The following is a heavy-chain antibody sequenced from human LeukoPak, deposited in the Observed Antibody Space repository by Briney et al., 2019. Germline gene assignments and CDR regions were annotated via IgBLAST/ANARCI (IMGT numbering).Heavy chain of an antibody. Sequence: PGGSLRLSCAASGFTFSSYSMDWVRQAPGKGLEWVSSISSSSTYIYYADSVKGRFTISRDNAQSSLYLKLHSLRADATAVYYCARGGVVPRRITFGGVKGETVDYWGQGTLVTVSS. CDR2: ISSSSTYI. CDR1: GFTFSSYS. CDR3: ARGGVVPRRITFGGVKGETVDY. D-gene: IGHD3-16*01. J-gene: IGHJ4*02. V-gene: IGHV3-21*04.